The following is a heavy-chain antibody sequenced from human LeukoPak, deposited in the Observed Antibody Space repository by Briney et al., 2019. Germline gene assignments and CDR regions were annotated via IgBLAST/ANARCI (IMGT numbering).Heavy chain of an antibody. J-gene: IGHJ4*02. CDR1: GGSFSGHY. D-gene: IGHD2-2*01. CDR2: STHRGST. V-gene: IGHV4-34*01. Sequence: SETLSLTCAVYGGSFSGHYWTYIRQPPGKGLEWIGESTHRGSTNYNPPLKSRVTISVDTSKNQFSLKLTSVTAADTAVYYCARGRTGAAALDFWGPGTLVTVSS. CDR3: ARGRTGAAALDF.